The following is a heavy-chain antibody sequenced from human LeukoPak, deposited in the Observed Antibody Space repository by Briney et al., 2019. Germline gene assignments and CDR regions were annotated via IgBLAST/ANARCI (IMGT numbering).Heavy chain of an antibody. D-gene: IGHD5-18*01. CDR1: GGSFSGYY. Sequence: SETLSLTCAVYGGSFSGYYWSWIRQPPGKGLEWIGEINHSGSTNYNPSLKSRVTISVDTSKNQFSLKLSSVTAADTAVYYCASGGYSYGPTDYWGQGTPVTVSS. V-gene: IGHV4-34*01. CDR2: INHSGST. CDR3: ASGGYSYGPTDY. J-gene: IGHJ4*02.